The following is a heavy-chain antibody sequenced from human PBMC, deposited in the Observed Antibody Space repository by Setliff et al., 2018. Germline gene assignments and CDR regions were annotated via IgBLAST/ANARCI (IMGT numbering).Heavy chain of an antibody. Sequence: PSETLSLTCNVSGGSIAGSTYYWGWIRQSPGKGLEWVASVYYSGTTYYNPSLESRVTMSVDMSKSQFSLKLDSVTAADTAVYYCARTSTGRYFDLWGRGTLVTVSS. D-gene: IGHD2-2*01. J-gene: IGHJ2*01. V-gene: IGHV4-39*07. CDR1: GGSIAGSTYY. CDR2: VYYSGTT. CDR3: ARTSTGRYFDL.